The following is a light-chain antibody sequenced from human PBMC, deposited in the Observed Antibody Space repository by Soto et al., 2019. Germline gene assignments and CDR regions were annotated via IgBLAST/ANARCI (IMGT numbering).Light chain of an antibody. Sequence: QSALTQPDSVSGSPGQSITISCTGTSSDIGAYKYVSWQQQHPDKAPKYLIYEVYNRPSGVSDRFSGSESGNTASLTISGFQAEDEADYYCSSYTTSNTVIFGGGTKLTVL. CDR2: EVY. CDR3: SSYTTSNTVI. CDR1: SSDIGAYKY. V-gene: IGLV2-14*01. J-gene: IGLJ2*01.